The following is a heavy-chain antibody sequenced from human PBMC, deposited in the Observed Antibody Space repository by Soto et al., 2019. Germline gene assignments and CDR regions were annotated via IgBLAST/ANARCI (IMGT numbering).Heavy chain of an antibody. Sequence: GGSLRLSCAASGFTFSNYWMSWVRQAPGKGLEWVANIKQDGSEKYYVDSVKGRFTISRDNAKNSLYLQMNSLRAEDTVVYYCARGTNLQFLEWQPVDHWGQGTLVTVSS. D-gene: IGHD3-3*01. CDR1: GFTFSNYW. CDR3: ARGTNLQFLEWQPVDH. CDR2: IKQDGSEK. V-gene: IGHV3-7*01. J-gene: IGHJ4*02.